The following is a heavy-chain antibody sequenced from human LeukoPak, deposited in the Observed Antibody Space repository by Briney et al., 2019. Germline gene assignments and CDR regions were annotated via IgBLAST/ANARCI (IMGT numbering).Heavy chain of an antibody. D-gene: IGHD6-19*01. Sequence: SETLSLTCTASGGSISTYYWSWIRQSAGKGLEWIGRIHGSGSTNYKPSLVSRVTMSVDTSKNQFSLKVTSVTAADTGVYYCARAPEFSSGWLLDCWGQGTLVTVAS. CDR1: GGSISTYY. J-gene: IGHJ4*02. V-gene: IGHV4-4*07. CDR3: ARAPEFSSGWLLDC. CDR2: IHGSGST.